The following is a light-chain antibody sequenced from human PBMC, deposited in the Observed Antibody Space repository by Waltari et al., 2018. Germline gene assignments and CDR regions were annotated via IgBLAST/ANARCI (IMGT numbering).Light chain of an antibody. CDR3: SSRNGRANQVV. V-gene: IGLV3-19*01. CDR2: GKD. J-gene: IGLJ3*02. CDR1: SLRTSY. Sequence: SSELTQDPAVSVALGQTVRITCQGDSLRTSYASWYQLKPGQAPVLVIYGKDKRPSGIQDRISGYSAGATSSLTITGAQVEDEADYYCSSRNGRANQVVFAGGTKVTVL.